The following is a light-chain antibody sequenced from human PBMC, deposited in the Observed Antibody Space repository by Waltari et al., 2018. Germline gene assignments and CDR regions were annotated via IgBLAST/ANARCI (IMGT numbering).Light chain of an antibody. CDR3: QQYGRSPLT. V-gene: IGKV3-20*01. J-gene: IGKJ4*01. CDR2: GAS. CDR1: QSVSGSY. Sequence: EIVLTQSPGTLSLSPAERATLSCRASQSVSGSYLAWYQRKPGQAPRLLIYGASSGATGIPDRFSGIGSGTDFTLTISRLEPEDFAVYYCQQYGRSPLTFGGGTKVQIK.